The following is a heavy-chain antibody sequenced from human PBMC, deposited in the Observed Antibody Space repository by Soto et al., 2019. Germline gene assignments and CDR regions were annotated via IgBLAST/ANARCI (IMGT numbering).Heavy chain of an antibody. Sequence: SETLSLTCAVYGGSFSGYYWSWIRQPPGKGLEWIGEINHSGSTNYNPSLKSRVSISVDTSKNQVSLKLSSVTAADTAVYYCARNYCRGGICYLFFEYWGQGTLVTVSS. CDR3: ARNYCRGGICYLFFEY. V-gene: IGHV4-34*01. CDR1: GGSFSGYY. J-gene: IGHJ4*02. CDR2: INHSGST. D-gene: IGHD2-15*01.